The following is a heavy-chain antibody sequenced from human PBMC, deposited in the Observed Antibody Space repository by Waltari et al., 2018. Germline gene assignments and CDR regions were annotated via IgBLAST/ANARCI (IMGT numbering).Heavy chain of an antibody. D-gene: IGHD3-3*01. CDR1: GFIFRHHA. V-gene: IGHV3-23*01. CDR3: ARDGDARSSYYYYYMDV. CDR2: ISVGGEYT. Sequence: EVKLLESGGGLVQSGGSLRLSCAAYGFIFRHHAMSWVRQAPGKGPEWVACISVGGEYTWYADSVKGRFTFSRDNSKSTLYLQMNSLRVEDTAVYFCARDGDARSSYYYYYMDVWGKGTTVTVSS. J-gene: IGHJ6*03.